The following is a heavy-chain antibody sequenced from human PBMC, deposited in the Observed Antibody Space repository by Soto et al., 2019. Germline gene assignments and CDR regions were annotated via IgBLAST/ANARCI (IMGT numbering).Heavy chain of an antibody. CDR2: IYYSGST. CDR3: ASPRTSSSSWYPYPPTWWFDP. D-gene: IGHD6-13*01. J-gene: IGHJ5*02. CDR1: GGSISSSSYY. Sequence: QLQLQESGPGLVKPSETLSLTCTVSGGSISSSSYYWGWIRQPPGKGLEWIGSIYYSGSTYYNPSLKSRVTISVDTSKNQFSLKLSSVTAADTAVYYCASPRTSSSSWYPYPPTWWFDPWGQGTLVTVSS. V-gene: IGHV4-39*01.